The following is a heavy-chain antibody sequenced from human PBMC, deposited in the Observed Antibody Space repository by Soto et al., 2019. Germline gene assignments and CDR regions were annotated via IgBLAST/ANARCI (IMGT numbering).Heavy chain of an antibody. Sequence: GGSLRLSCAASGFTFSSYAMSWVRQAPGKGLEWVSAISGSGGSTYYADSVKGRFTISRDNSKNTLYLQMNSLRAEDTAVYYCAKDLGGYSSGWYRWNFDYWGQGTLVTVSS. D-gene: IGHD6-19*01. J-gene: IGHJ4*02. CDR3: AKDLGGYSSGWYRWNFDY. CDR2: ISGSGGST. CDR1: GFTFSSYA. V-gene: IGHV3-23*01.